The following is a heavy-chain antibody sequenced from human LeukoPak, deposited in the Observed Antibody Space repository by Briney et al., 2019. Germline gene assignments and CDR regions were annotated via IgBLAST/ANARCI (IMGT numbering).Heavy chain of an antibody. J-gene: IGHJ4*02. D-gene: IGHD3-10*01. CDR3: ARVGAFSGSYTDY. Sequence: PGGSLRLSCAASGFTFSDYYMTWIRQAPGKGLEWVSYISSSTTYTNYADSVKGRFTTSRDNAKNSLYLQMNSLRAEDTAVYYCARVGAFSGSYTDYWGQGTLVTVSS. V-gene: IGHV3-11*06. CDR1: GFTFSDYY. CDR2: ISSSTTYT.